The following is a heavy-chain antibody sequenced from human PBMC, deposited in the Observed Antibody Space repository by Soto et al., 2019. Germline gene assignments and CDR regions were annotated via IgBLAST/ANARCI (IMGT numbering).Heavy chain of an antibody. D-gene: IGHD5-12*01. CDR3: AKDRLSSPCTWFDS. CDR1: GFTFDNYA. V-gene: IGHV3-23*01. CDR2: IGGSGATT. J-gene: IGHJ5*01. Sequence: EVQLLESGGGLVQPGGSLRLSCAASGFTFDNYAMSWVRQAPGKGLEWVSGIGGSGATTYYAHSVKGRFTISRDNSKNTMYLQINGLRAEDSAVYYCAKDRLSSPCTWFDSWGQGTLVTVSS.